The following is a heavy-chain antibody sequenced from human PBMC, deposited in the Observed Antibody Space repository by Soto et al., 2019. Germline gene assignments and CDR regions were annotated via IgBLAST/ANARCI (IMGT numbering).Heavy chain of an antibody. CDR1: GYIFNNYA. V-gene: IGHV1-3*01. CDR3: ARGGYCIGTRCPGRFDP. D-gene: IGHD2-2*01. Sequence: ASVTVSCQASGYIFNNYAMHWVRQAPGQRLEWMGWINGRDGNAEYSQDFQGRVTISIDTSASTAYMELSSLRSEDTAVYYCARGGYCIGTRCPGRFDPWGQGTLVTVSS. CDR2: INGRDGNA. J-gene: IGHJ5*02.